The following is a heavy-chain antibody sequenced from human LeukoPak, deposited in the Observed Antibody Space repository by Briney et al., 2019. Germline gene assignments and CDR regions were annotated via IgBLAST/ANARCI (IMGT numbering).Heavy chain of an antibody. CDR3: AGEWELRRAFDI. J-gene: IGHJ3*02. Sequence: SETLSLTCTVSGGSISSYYWSWIRQPPGKGLEWIGYIYYSGSTNYNPSLKSRVTISVDTSKNQFSLKLSSVTAADTAVYYCAGEWELRRAFDIWGQGTMVTVSS. CDR1: GGSISSYY. CDR2: IYYSGST. D-gene: IGHD1-26*01. V-gene: IGHV4-59*01.